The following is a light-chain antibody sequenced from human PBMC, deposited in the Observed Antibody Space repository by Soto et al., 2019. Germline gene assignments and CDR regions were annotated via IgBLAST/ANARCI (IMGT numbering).Light chain of an antibody. V-gene: IGLV2-14*02. CDR1: SSDVGSYDL. Sequence: QSVLTQPASVSGPPGQSIVISCNGSSSDVGSYDLVSWYLQYPGKAPKVIIFEGTKRPSGVSDRFFASKSGNTASLTVSGLQADDEANYYCSSFKGTNSFVFGTGTKVTVL. J-gene: IGLJ1*01. CDR2: EGT. CDR3: SSFKGTNSFV.